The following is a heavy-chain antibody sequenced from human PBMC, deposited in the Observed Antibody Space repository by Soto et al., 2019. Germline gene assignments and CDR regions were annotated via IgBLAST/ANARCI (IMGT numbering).Heavy chain of an antibody. Sequence: GSLLLACSAFGCTFSTNSMAWVRQTPGKGLEWVSGLSVGGDRTSYLESVKGRFTISSDTSKNVVYLQMSSLRADDKAVYFCAKWDGYGDSWGQGTLVTVYS. J-gene: IGHJ5*01. CDR3: AKWDGYGDS. CDR2: LSVGGDRT. CDR1: GCTFSTNS. V-gene: IGHV3-23*01. D-gene: IGHD5-12*01.